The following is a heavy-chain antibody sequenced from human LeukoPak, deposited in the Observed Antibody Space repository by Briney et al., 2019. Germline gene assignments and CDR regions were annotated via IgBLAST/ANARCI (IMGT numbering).Heavy chain of an antibody. D-gene: IGHD1-1*01. V-gene: IGHV3-66*01. J-gene: IGHJ6*02. CDR1: GFTVSSSY. CDR2: IYSGGST. CDR3: ASPFPGETKNEYYYYGMDV. Sequence: PGGSLRLSCAASGFTVSSSYMSWVRQAPGKGLEWVSVIYSGGSTYYADSVKGRFTISRDNSKNTLYLQMNSLRAEDTAVYYCASPFPGETKNEYYYYGMDVWGQGTTVTVSS.